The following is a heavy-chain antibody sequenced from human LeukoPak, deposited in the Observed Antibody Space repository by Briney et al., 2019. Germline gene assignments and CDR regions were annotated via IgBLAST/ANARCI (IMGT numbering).Heavy chain of an antibody. CDR1: GFTFSSFE. Sequence: GGSLRLSCAASGFTFSSFEMNWVRQAPGKGLEWVSYICSSGSIINYAASVKGRFTISRHNAKNSLYLQMNSLRAEDTAVYYCAGNDFADYWGQGTLVTVSS. J-gene: IGHJ4*02. V-gene: IGHV3-48*03. CDR2: ICSSGSII. D-gene: IGHD2-21*02. CDR3: AGNDFADY.